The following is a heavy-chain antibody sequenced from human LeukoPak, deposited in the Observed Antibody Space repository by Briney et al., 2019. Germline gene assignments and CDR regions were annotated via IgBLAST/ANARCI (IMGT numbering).Heavy chain of an antibody. CDR2: ISGSGGST. D-gene: IGHD6-19*01. V-gene: IGHV3-23*01. CDR3: ARTRGWDSSGWPIDF. J-gene: IGHJ4*02. CDR1: GFTFSSHG. Sequence: GGSLRLSCAASGFTFSSHGMSWVRQAPGKGLEWLSIISGSGGSTRDADSVKGRFIISRDSSKNTLYLQMNSLRAEDTATYYCARTRGWDSSGWPIDFWGQGSLVTVSS.